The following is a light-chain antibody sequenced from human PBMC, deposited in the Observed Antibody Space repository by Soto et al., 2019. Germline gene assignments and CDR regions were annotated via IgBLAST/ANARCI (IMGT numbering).Light chain of an antibody. CDR1: SSDVGGYNY. J-gene: IGLJ1*01. CDR2: EVS. Sequence: QSALTQPASVSGSPGQSNTISCTGTSSDVGGYNYVSWYQQHPGKAPKLMIYEVSNRPSGVSNRFSGSKSGNTASLTISGLQAEDEADYYCSSYTSSSNDVFGTGTKLTVL. V-gene: IGLV2-14*01. CDR3: SSYTSSSNDV.